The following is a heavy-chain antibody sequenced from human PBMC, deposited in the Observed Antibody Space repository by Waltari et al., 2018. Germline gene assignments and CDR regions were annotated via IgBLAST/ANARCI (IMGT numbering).Heavy chain of an antibody. V-gene: IGHV1-8*03. J-gene: IGHJ1*01. CDR3: ARGLHGGVQH. Sequence: QVQLVQSGAEVKKPGSSVKVSCKASGGTFSSYAISWVRQAPGQGLEWMGWMNPNSGNTGYAQKFQGRVTITRNTSISTAYMELSSLRSEDTAVYYCARGLHGGVQHWGQGTLVTVSS. D-gene: IGHD3-16*01. CDR2: MNPNSGNT. CDR1: GGTFSSYA.